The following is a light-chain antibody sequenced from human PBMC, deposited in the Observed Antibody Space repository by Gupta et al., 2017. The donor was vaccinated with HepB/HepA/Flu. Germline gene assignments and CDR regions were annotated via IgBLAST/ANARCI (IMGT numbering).Light chain of an antibody. CDR2: DAS. Sequence: EIVLTPSPGTLSLSPGERATLSCRASQSVTKNYLAWYLQKPGQAPRLLIDDASRRATGIPDRFSASGSGTDFTLTISRLEPEDFAVYYCQQHAHSPLTFGGGTKVEIK. CDR3: QQHAHSPLT. CDR1: QSVTKNY. J-gene: IGKJ4*01. V-gene: IGKV3-20*01.